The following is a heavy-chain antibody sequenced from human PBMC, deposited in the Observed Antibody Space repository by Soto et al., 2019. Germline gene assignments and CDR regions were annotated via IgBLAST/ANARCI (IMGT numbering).Heavy chain of an antibody. V-gene: IGHV4-34*01. CDR3: ARQSCSSSSCYFDY. CDR2: INHSGST. J-gene: IGHJ4*02. Sequence: QVQLQQWGAGLLKPSETLSLTCAVYGGSFSDYYWSWSRQPPGQGLEWIGEINHSGSTNYNPSLKSRVTISEDTSKNQFSLKLSSVTAADTAVYYCARQSCSSSSCYFDYWGQGTLFTDSS. D-gene: IGHD2-2*01. CDR1: GGSFSDYY.